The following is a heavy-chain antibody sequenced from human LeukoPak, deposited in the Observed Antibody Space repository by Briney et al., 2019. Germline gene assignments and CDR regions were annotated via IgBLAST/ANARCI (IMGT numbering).Heavy chain of an antibody. CDR2: ISSSSSTI. CDR1: GFTFSTYS. CDR3: ARGYRYDSSGYYYAFDI. V-gene: IGHV3-48*02. J-gene: IGHJ3*02. Sequence: GGSLRLSCAASGFTFSTYSMNWVRQAPGKGLEWVSYISSSSSTIYYADSVKGRFTISRDNAKNSLYLQMNSLRDGDTAVYYCARGYRYDSSGYYYAFDIWGQGTMVTVSS. D-gene: IGHD3-22*01.